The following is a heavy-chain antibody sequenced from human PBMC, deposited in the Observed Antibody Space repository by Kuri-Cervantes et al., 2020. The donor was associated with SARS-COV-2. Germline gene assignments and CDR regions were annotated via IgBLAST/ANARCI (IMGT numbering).Heavy chain of an antibody. V-gene: IGHV3-23*01. Sequence: ETLSLTCAASGFTFSSYAMSWVRQAPGKGLEWVSAISGSGGSTYYADSVKGRFTISRDDSKNMAYLQMNSLKTEDTAVYYCTTLIDYWGQGALVTVSS. J-gene: IGHJ4*02. CDR2: ISGSGGST. CDR3: TTLIDY. CDR1: GFTFSSYA.